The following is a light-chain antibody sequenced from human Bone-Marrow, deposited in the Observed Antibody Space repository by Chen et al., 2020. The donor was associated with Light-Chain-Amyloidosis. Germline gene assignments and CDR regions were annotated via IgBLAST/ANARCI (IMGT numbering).Light chain of an antibody. CDR2: DDS. CDR1: NIGSTS. V-gene: IGLV3-21*02. CDR3: RVWDRGSDRPV. J-gene: IGLJ3*02. Sequence: SYVLTQPSSVSVAPGQTATIACGGNNIGSTSVHCYQQTPGQAPLLVVYDDSGRPAGIPERLSGSNAGNTATLTIRRVEVGDEADYYCRVWDRGSDRPVFGGGTKLTVL.